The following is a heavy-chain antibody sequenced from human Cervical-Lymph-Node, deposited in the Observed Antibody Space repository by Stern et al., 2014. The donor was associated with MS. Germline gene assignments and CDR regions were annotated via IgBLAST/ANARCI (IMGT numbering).Heavy chain of an antibody. CDR1: GYSFTSYW. J-gene: IGHJ4*01. Sequence: VQLVESGAEVKKPGESLILSCKGSGYSFTSYWIAWVRQMPGKGLEWMGIIYPGVSHTKYNTSFQGQVTISADVSINTAYLQWSSLRASDTAIYYCARSVYRKWELPLEFDYWGLGTRVTVSS. CDR2: IYPGVSHT. V-gene: IGHV5-51*01. CDR3: ARSVYRKWELPLEFDY. D-gene: IGHD4-23*01.